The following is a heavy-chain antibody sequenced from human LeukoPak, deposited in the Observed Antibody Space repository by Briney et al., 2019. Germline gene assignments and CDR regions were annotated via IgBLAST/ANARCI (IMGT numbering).Heavy chain of an antibody. Sequence: GGSLRLSCAASGFTFSNAWMSRVRQAPGKGLEWDGRIKSKTDGGTKDYAAPEEGRCTISRDDSKNTLYLQMNSLKTEDTAVYYCTTEWYYDSSGCGYWGQGTLVTVSS. D-gene: IGHD3-22*01. J-gene: IGHJ4*02. CDR2: IKSKTDGGTK. CDR1: GFTFSNAW. V-gene: IGHV3-15*01. CDR3: TTEWYYDSSGCGY.